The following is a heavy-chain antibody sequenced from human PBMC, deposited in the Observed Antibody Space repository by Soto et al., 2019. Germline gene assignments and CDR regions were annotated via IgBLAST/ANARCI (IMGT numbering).Heavy chain of an antibody. Sequence: ASVKVSCKASGYTFSSFGLSWVRQAPGQGLEWMGWISPSNGQTIYAQNFHGRVTMTTDTSTATAHMELRSLISDDTAVYYCARAIMLFGLANLGSYFDYWGQGTRVTVSS. J-gene: IGHJ4*02. CDR3: ARAIMLFGLANLGSYFDY. CDR2: ISPSNGQT. V-gene: IGHV1-18*01. CDR1: GYTFSSFG. D-gene: IGHD3-3*01.